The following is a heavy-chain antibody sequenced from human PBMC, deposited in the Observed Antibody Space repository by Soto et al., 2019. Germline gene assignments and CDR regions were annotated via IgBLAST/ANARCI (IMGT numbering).Heavy chain of an antibody. D-gene: IGHD1-26*01. CDR3: AKPSSEVAC. V-gene: IGHV3-23*04. CDR2: ITGSGAST. Sequence: EVQLVESGGGLVQPGGSLRLSCAASGFTFSNYAMNWVRQAPGKGLEWVSSITGSGASTYYVGSVKGRFTISRDNSKNTLYLQMNSLRAEDTAVYYCAKPSSEVACWGQGTLVTVSS. J-gene: IGHJ4*02. CDR1: GFTFSNYA.